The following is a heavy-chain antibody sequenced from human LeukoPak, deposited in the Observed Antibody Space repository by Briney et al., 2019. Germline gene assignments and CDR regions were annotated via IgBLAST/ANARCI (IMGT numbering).Heavy chain of an antibody. D-gene: IGHD3-10*01. CDR3: ARDYYGSGLISLGEGD. J-gene: IGHJ4*02. CDR1: GGSISSYY. V-gene: IGHV4-4*07. Sequence: SETLSLTCTVSGGSISSYYWSWIRQPAGKGLEWIGRIYTSGSTNYNPSLKSRVTMSVDTSKNQFSLKLSSVTAADTAVYYCARDYYGSGLISLGEGDWGQGTLVTVSS. CDR2: IYTSGST.